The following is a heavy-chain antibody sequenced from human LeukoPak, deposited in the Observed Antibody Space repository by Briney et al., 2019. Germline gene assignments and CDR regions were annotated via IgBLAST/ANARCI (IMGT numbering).Heavy chain of an antibody. D-gene: IGHD3-22*01. CDR1: GYTFTGYY. Sequence: ASVKVSCKASGYTFTGYYMHWVRQAPGQGLEWMGWINPNSGGTNYAQKFQGRVTMTRDTFISTAYMELSRLRSDDTAVYYCARVAYYDSREFDYWGQGTLVTVSS. CDR2: INPNSGGT. CDR3: ARVAYYDSREFDY. V-gene: IGHV1-2*02. J-gene: IGHJ4*02.